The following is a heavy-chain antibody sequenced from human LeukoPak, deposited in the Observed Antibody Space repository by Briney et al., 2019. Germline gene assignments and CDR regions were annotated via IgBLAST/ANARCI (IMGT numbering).Heavy chain of an antibody. V-gene: IGHV3-72*01. CDR3: VSTITGSCFDD. J-gene: IGHJ5*02. Sequence: GGSLRLSCTASGFTVSDHLMDWVRQAPGKGLEWVARSRSRARGYSTEYAASVKGRFTISRGESNNLVYLQMNSLQTEDTAVYFCVSTITGSCFDDWGQGTLVTVSS. D-gene: IGHD5-12*01. CDR2: SRSRARGYST. CDR1: GFTVSDHL.